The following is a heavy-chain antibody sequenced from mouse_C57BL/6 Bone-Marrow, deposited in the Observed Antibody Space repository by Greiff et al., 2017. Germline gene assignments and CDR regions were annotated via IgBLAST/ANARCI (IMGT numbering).Heavy chain of an antibody. Sequence: QVQLQQSGPELVKPGASVKLSCKASGYTFTSYDINWVKQRPGQGLEWIGWIYPRDGSTKYNEKFKGKATLTVDKSSSTAYMELHSLTSEDSAVYFCARDYGSSYCDFDVWGTGTTVTVSS. V-gene: IGHV1-85*01. D-gene: IGHD1-1*01. J-gene: IGHJ1*03. CDR3: ARDYGSSYCDFDV. CDR2: IYPRDGST. CDR1: GYTFTSYD.